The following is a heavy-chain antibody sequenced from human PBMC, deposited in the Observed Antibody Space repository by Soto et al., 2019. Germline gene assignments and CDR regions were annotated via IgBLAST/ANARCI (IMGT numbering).Heavy chain of an antibody. CDR3: VKGGGGSHFDY. CDR2: ISGSGGST. J-gene: IGHJ4*02. V-gene: IGHV3-23*01. D-gene: IGHD3-16*01. Sequence: EVQLLESGGGLVQPGGSLRLSCAASGFTFRSYAMSWVRQAPGKGLEWVSGIGGSGEWVSVISGSGGSTYYADSVKGRFTISRDNSKNTLYLQMNSLRVEDTAVYYCVKGGGGSHFDYWGQGTLVTVSS. CDR1: GFTFRSYA.